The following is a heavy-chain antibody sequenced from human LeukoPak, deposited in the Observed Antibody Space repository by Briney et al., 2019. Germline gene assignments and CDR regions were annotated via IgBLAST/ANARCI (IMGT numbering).Heavy chain of an antibody. D-gene: IGHD6-13*01. J-gene: IGHJ4*02. CDR3: AKDTRDREAAASRGYYFDC. Sequence: ASLRLSCAASGFTFSSYAMNWVRQAPGKGLQWVSGINDNGGRTYYADSVKGRFTVYRDNSKNTLYLQMNNLRAEDTALYYCAKDTRDREAAASRGYYFDCWGQGTLVSVSS. CDR2: INDNGGRT. CDR1: GFTFSSYA. V-gene: IGHV3-23*01.